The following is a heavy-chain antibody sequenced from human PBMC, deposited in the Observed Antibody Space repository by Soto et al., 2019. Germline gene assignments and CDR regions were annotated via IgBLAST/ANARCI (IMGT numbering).Heavy chain of an antibody. Sequence: QVQLQQWGAGLLKPSETLSLTCAVSGGSFSGSYWSWIRQPPGKGLEWIGEINHSGSTNYNPSLMSRFTLVVDTSKNQFSLILTSVTAADTAVYYCARRYCSGGRCYSTPSRYYYLDVWGKGSTVTVSS. CDR1: GGSFSGSY. J-gene: IGHJ6*03. CDR3: ARRYCSGGRCYSTPSRYYYLDV. CDR2: INHSGST. V-gene: IGHV4-34*01. D-gene: IGHD2-15*01.